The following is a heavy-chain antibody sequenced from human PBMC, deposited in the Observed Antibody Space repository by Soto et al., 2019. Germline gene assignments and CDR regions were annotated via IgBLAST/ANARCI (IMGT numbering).Heavy chain of an antibody. D-gene: IGHD1-1*01. Sequence: SETLSLTCTVSGGSISSGGYYWSWIRQHPGKGLEWIGYIYYSGSTYYNPSLKSRVTISVDTSKNQFSLKLSSVTAADTAVYFCARGLDRYVSNWFDPWGQGTLVTVSS. CDR1: GGSISSGGYY. V-gene: IGHV4-31*03. J-gene: IGHJ5*02. CDR2: IYYSGST. CDR3: ARGLDRYVSNWFDP.